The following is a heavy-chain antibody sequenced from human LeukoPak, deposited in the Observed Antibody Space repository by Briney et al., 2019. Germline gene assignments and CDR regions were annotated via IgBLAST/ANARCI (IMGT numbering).Heavy chain of an antibody. J-gene: IGHJ4*02. V-gene: IGHV3-30-3*01. Sequence: GRSLRLSCAASRFTFSSYAMHWVRQAPGKGLEWVAVISYDGSNKYYADSVKGRFTISRDNAKNSLYLQMNSLRAEDTALYYCASGRQLGYWGQGTLVTVSS. CDR1: RFTFSSYA. CDR2: ISYDGSNK. CDR3: ASGRQLGY. D-gene: IGHD3-16*01.